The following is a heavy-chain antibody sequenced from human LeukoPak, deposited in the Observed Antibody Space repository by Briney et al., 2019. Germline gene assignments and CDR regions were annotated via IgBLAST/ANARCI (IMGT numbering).Heavy chain of an antibody. CDR3: TTAHGDYNYYYYMDV. Sequence: GGSLRLSCAASGFTFSNAWMSWVRQAPGKGLEWVGRIKSKTDGGTTDYAAPVKGRFTISRDDSKNTLYLQMNSLKTEDTAVYYCTTAHGDYNYYYYMDVWGKGTTVTVSS. J-gene: IGHJ6*03. CDR1: GFTFSNAW. D-gene: IGHD4-17*01. V-gene: IGHV3-15*01. CDR2: IKSKTDGGTT.